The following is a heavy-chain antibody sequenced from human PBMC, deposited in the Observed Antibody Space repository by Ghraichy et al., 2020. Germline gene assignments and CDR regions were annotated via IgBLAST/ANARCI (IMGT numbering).Heavy chain of an antibody. CDR3: ARGSYNWNDVSFDY. D-gene: IGHD1-20*01. Sequence: GSLRLSCTVSGGSISSSSYYWGWIRQPPGKGLEWIGSIYYSGSTYYNPSLKSRVTISVDTSKNQFSLKLSSVTAADTAVYYCARGSYNWNDVSFDYWGQGTLVTVSS. V-gene: IGHV4-39*01. J-gene: IGHJ4*02. CDR1: GGSISSSSYY. CDR2: IYYSGST.